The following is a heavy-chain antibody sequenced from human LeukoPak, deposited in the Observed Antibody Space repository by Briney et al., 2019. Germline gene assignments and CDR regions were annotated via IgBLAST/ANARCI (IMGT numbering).Heavy chain of an antibody. CDR1: GFTFDDYA. CDR2: ISWNSGSI. V-gene: IGHV3-9*03. D-gene: IGHD4-23*01. CDR3: AKDATLVRGYFDL. J-gene: IGHJ2*01. Sequence: GGSLRLSXAASGFTFDDYAMHWVRQAPGKGLEWVSGISWNSGSICYADSVKGRFTISRDNAKNSLYLQMNSLRAEDMALYYCAKDATLVRGYFDLWGRGTLVTVSS.